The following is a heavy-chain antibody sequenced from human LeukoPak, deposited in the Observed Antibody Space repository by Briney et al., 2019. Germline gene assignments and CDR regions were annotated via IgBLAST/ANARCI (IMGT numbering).Heavy chain of an antibody. Sequence: ASVKVSCKASGYTFTSYFMHWVRQAPGQGLDWMGIINPSGGSTSYAQKFQGRVTMTRDTSTSTVYMELSSLRSEDPAIYYCARASADYGDYDSWGQGTLVTVSS. V-gene: IGHV1-46*01. J-gene: IGHJ5*01. CDR3: ARASADYGDYDS. D-gene: IGHD4-17*01. CDR1: GYTFTSYF. CDR2: INPSGGST.